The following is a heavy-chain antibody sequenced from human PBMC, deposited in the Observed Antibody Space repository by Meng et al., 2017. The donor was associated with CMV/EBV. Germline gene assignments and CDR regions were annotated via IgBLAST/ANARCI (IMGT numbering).Heavy chain of an antibody. Sequence: SGGTFSSYTISWVRQAPGQGLEWMGRIIPILGIANYAQKFQGRVTITADKSTSTAYMELSSLRSEDTAVYYCASTGGSGDYGGNLDPWGQGTLVTVSS. V-gene: IGHV1-69*02. D-gene: IGHD4-23*01. J-gene: IGHJ5*02. CDR2: IIPILGIA. CDR3: ASTGGSGDYGGNLDP. CDR1: GGTFSSYT.